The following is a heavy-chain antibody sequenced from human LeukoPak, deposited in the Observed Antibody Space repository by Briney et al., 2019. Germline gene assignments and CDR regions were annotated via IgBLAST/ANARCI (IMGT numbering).Heavy chain of an antibody. J-gene: IGHJ4*02. CDR2: ISWNSGYI. CDR1: GFTFDNYA. Sequence: GGSLRLSCAASGFTFDNYAMHWVRQAPGKGLEWLSIISWNSGYIGYADSVKGRFTISRDNAKKSLDLQMNSLRAEDTAFYYCAKVRGTYSSGYFFDYWGQGTLVTVPS. D-gene: IGHD6-19*01. CDR3: AKVRGTYSSGYFFDY. V-gene: IGHV3-9*01.